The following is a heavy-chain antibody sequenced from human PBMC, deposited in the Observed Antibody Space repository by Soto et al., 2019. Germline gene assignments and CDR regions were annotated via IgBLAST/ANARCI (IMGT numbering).Heavy chain of an antibody. V-gene: IGHV4-34*01. CDR3: ARGGSGWSRYFDY. J-gene: IGHJ4*02. CDR2: INHSGST. CDR1: GGSFSGYY. Sequence: SETLSLTCAVYGGSFSGYYWSWIRQPPGKGLEWIGEINHSGSTNYNPSLKSRVTISVDTSKNQFSLKLSSVTAADTAMYYCARGGSGWSRYFDYWGQGTLVTVSS. D-gene: IGHD6-19*01.